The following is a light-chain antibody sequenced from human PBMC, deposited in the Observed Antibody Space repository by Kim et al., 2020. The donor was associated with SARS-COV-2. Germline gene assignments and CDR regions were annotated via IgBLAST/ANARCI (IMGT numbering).Light chain of an antibody. CDR2: YDS. Sequence: SYELTQPPSVSVAPGKTARITCGGNNIGSKSVHWYQQKPGQAPVLVIYYDSDRPSGIPERFSGSNSGNPATLTISRVEAGDEADYYCQVWDSSSDHPVCGGGTKLTVL. J-gene: IGLJ3*02. CDR1: NIGSKS. CDR3: QVWDSSSDHPV. V-gene: IGLV3-21*04.